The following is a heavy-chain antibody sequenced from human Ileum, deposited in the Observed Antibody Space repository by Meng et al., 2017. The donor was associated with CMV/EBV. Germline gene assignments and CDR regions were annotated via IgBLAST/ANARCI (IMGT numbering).Heavy chain of an antibody. J-gene: IGHJ4*02. CDR3: GRAGARGVPVDI. CDR1: GGSISGYH. CDR2: LRTSGTT. V-gene: IGHV4-4*07. Sequence: QMQVQGSGPGLVKPSETLSLTCTVSGGSISGYHWTWIRKPAGKGLEWIGRLRTSGTTDHNPSLKSRVTLSIDTSKNQFSLKLSSVTAADTAVYYCGRAGARGVPVDIWGQGTLVTVSS. D-gene: IGHD3-10*01.